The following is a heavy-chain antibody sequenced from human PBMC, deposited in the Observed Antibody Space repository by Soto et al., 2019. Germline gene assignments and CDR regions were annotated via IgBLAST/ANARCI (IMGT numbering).Heavy chain of an antibody. Sequence: SETLSLTCAVYGGSFSGYYWSWIRQPPGKGLEWIGEINHSGNTNYNPSLKSRVTISVDTSKNQFSLKLSSVTAADTAVYYCGRGRIVVVPAARHNWFDPWGQGTLVTVSS. V-gene: IGHV4-34*01. CDR2: INHSGNT. CDR1: GGSFSGYY. D-gene: IGHD2-2*01. CDR3: GRGRIVVVPAARHNWFDP. J-gene: IGHJ5*02.